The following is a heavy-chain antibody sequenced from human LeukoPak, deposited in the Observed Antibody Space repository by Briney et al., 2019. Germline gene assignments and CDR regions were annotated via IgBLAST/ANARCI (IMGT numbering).Heavy chain of an antibody. CDR2: INHSGST. CDR1: GGSFSGYY. Sequence: SETLSLTCAVYGGSFSGYYWSWIRQPPGKGLEWIGEINHSGSTNYNPSLKSRVTISVDTSKNQFSLKLSSVTAADTAVYYCARVFSWAYYYYHYMDVWGKGTTVTISS. CDR3: ARVFSWAYYYYHYMDV. D-gene: IGHD3-16*01. J-gene: IGHJ6*03. V-gene: IGHV4-34*01.